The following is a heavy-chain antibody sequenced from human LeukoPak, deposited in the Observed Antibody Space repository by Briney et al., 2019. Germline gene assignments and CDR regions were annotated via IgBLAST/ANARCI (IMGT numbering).Heavy chain of an antibody. Sequence: GGSLRLSCTTSAFTFNNFEMHWVRQAPGKGLEWVALIRYDGSDKYYADSVKGRFTVSRDNSKNILYLQMNSLRTEDTGVYYCAKDWGWTYPEYFDSWGQGTLVTVSS. CDR1: AFTFNNFE. V-gene: IGHV3-30*02. D-gene: IGHD3-16*01. CDR3: AKDWGWTYPEYFDS. J-gene: IGHJ4*02. CDR2: IRYDGSDK.